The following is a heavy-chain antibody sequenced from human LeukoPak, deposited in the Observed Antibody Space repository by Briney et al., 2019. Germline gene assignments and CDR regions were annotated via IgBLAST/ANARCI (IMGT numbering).Heavy chain of an antibody. CDR2: IYYSGNT. CDR3: ARHEWRVTGYYKWFYP. J-gene: IGHJ5*02. CDR1: GFSISSSSFY. D-gene: IGHD2-15*01. V-gene: IGHV4-39*01. Sequence: PSETLSLTCTVSGFSISSSSFYWGCIRQPPGKGLEWIGSIYYSGNTYYNTSLTSRTTIFVNTSNNQFSLKLTSVTAEDTAVYFCARHEWRVTGYYKWFYPWGQGKLFTVSS.